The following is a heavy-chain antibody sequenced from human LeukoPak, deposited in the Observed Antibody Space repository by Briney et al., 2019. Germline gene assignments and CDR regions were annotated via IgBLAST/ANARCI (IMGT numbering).Heavy chain of an antibody. CDR1: GFTVSNNY. J-gene: IGHJ4*02. D-gene: IGHD6-19*01. V-gene: IGHV3-66*01. CDR3: AKVSSSGWYAPFDY. CDR2: IYSGGDT. Sequence: PGGSLRLSCAASGFTVSNNYMNWVRQAPGKGLEWVPLIYSGGDTSYADSVKGRFTVSRDNPKNTLYLQMNSLRDEDTAVYYCAKVSSSGWYAPFDYWGQGTLVTVSS.